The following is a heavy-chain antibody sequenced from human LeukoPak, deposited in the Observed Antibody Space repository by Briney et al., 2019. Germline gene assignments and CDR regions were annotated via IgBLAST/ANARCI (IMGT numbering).Heavy chain of an antibody. V-gene: IGHV3-23*01. Sequence: PGGSLRLSCAASGFTFSSYAMSWVRQAPGKGLEWVSAISGSGGSTYYADSVKGRFTIPRDNSKDTLYLQMNSLRAEDTAVYYCAKDVMITFGGVMTYWGQGTLVTVSS. J-gene: IGHJ4*02. CDR2: ISGSGGST. D-gene: IGHD3-16*01. CDR1: GFTFSSYA. CDR3: AKDVMITFGGVMTY.